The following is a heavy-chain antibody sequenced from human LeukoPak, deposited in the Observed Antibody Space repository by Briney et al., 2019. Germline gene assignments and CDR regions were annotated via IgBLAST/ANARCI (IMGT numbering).Heavy chain of an antibody. CDR2: ILSDGSYE. J-gene: IGHJ4*02. D-gene: IGHD6-13*01. CDR3: ARGVRRAAAGTMKY. Sequence: GGSLRLSCATSGFSLSRNGMHWVRQAPGQGLEWVAFILSDGSYEYYADSVKGRFSISRDNAKNTLYLQMNSLRAEDTAVYFCARGVRRAAAGTMKYWGQGTLVTVSS. CDR1: GFSLSRNG. V-gene: IGHV3-30*02.